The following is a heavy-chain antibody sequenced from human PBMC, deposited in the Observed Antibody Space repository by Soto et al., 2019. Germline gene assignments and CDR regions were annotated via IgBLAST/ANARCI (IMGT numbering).Heavy chain of an antibody. J-gene: IGHJ5*02. D-gene: IGHD5-18*01. CDR1: GYTFTSYG. Sequence: ASVKVSCKASGYTFTSYGISWVRQAPGQGLEWMGWISAYNGNTNYAQKLQGRVTMTTDTSTSTAYMGLRSLRSDDTAVYYCAKHVDTAMVPNYNWFDPWGQGTLVTVSS. CDR3: AKHVDTAMVPNYNWFDP. CDR2: ISAYNGNT. V-gene: IGHV1-18*01.